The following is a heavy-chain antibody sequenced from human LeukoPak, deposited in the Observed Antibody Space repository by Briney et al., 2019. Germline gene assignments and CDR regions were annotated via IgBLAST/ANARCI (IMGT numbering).Heavy chain of an antibody. CDR3: ARKYTYGLD. J-gene: IGHJ4*02. Sequence: GGSLRLSCAASGFTVSSNFMSWVRQAPGQGLELVSVIYSGGNTYYADSVRDRFTIFRDNSKNTLYLQMNSLRAEDTAMYYCARKYTYGLDWGQGTLVTVSS. CDR2: IYSGGNT. D-gene: IGHD5-18*01. CDR1: GFTVSSNF. V-gene: IGHV3-66*01.